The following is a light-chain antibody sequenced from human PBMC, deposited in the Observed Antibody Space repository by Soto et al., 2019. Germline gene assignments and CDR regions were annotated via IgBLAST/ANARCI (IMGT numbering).Light chain of an antibody. CDR1: SSDVGSYNY. CDR3: SSYTDSSTL. Sequence: QSALTQPASVSGSPGQSITISCTGTSSDVGSYNYVSWYQQHPGKAPKLMIYGVSDRPSGISSRFSGSKSGNTASLTISGLQTKDEADYYCSSYTDSSTLFGTGTKLTVL. J-gene: IGLJ1*01. V-gene: IGLV2-14*01. CDR2: GVS.